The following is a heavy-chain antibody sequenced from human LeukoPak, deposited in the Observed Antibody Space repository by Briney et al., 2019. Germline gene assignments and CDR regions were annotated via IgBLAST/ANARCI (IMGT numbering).Heavy chain of an antibody. V-gene: IGHV3-53*01. Sequence: GGSLRLSCAASELTVSSNYMSWVRQAPGKGLEWVSVIYSGGSTYYADSVKGRFTISRDNSKSTLYLEMNNLRGEDTAVYFCARAGEGLQAYGFDLWGQGTMLAVSS. CDR3: ARAGEGLQAYGFDL. CDR1: ELTVSSNY. CDR2: IYSGGST. J-gene: IGHJ3*01. D-gene: IGHD5-24*01.